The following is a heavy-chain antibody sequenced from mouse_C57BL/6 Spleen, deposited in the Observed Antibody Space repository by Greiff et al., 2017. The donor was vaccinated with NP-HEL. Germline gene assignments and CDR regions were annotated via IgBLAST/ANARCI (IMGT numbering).Heavy chain of an antibody. CDR3: AEGLGRRYAMDY. Sequence: EVKLMESGPGLVKPSQSLSPTCSVTGYSITSGYYWNWIRQFPGNKLEWMGYISYDGSNNYNPSLKNRISITRDTSKNQFFLKLKSVTTEDTATYYCAEGLGRRYAMDYWGQGTSVTVSS. D-gene: IGHD4-1*01. J-gene: IGHJ4*01. V-gene: IGHV3-6*01. CDR2: ISYDGSN. CDR1: GYSITSGYY.